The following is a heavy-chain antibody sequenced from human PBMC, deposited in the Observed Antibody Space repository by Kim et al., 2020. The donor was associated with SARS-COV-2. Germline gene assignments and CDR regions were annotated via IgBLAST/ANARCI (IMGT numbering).Heavy chain of an antibody. CDR1: GDSVSSDSVS. CDR3: ARVTYYSSGNGMDV. CDR2: TYYRSKWYY. Sequence: SQTLSLTCVISGDSVSSDSVSWNWIRQSPSRGLEWLGRTYYRSKWYYDYAISVKSRITINPDTSKNQFFLQLNSVTPEDTAVYYCARVTYYSSGNGMDVWGQGTTVTVSS. J-gene: IGHJ6*02. D-gene: IGHD3-10*01. V-gene: IGHV6-1*01.